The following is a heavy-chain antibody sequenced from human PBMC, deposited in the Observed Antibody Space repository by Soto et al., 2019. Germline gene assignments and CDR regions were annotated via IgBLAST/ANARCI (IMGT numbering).Heavy chain of an antibody. CDR1: AFTFASYA. CDR2: ITTGGINT. Sequence: EAQLLESGGGLVQPGESLRLSCATSAFTFASYAMTWVRQAPGKGLEWVSSITTGGINTHYADFVRGRFTISRDNSKNTVYLEMKTLSAEDTAVYYCGKVMTDYSKAVGDDWGQGTLVTVSS. CDR3: GKVMTDYSKAVGDD. V-gene: IGHV3-23*01. J-gene: IGHJ4*02. D-gene: IGHD4-4*01.